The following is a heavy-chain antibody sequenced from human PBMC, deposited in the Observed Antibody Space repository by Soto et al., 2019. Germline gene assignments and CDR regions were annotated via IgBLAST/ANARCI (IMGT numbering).Heavy chain of an antibody. D-gene: IGHD4-17*01. CDR3: ARRYGPGFDY. V-gene: IGHV4-59*08. J-gene: IGHJ4*02. CDR1: GGSISSYY. Sequence: QVQLQESGPGLVKPSETLSLTCTVSGGSISSYYWSWIRQPPGKGLEWIGYIYYSGRTNYNPSLKSRVTISVDTSKTQSALKLSSVTAADADVYSCARRYGPGFDYWGQGTLVTVSS. CDR2: IYYSGRT.